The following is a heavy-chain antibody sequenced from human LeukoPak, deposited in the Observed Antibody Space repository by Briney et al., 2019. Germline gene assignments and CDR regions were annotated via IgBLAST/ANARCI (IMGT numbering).Heavy chain of an antibody. CDR1: GFTFSSYA. D-gene: IGHD3-10*01. CDR2: ISGSGGST. CDR3: AKDRYYYGSGSYSTFDY. V-gene: IGHV3-23*01. J-gene: IGHJ4*02. Sequence: GGSLRFSCAASGFTFSSYAMSWVRQAPGKGLEWVSAISGSGGSTYYADSVKGRFTISRDNSKNTLYLQMNSLRAEDTAVYYCAKDRYYYGSGSYSTFDYWGQGTLVTVS.